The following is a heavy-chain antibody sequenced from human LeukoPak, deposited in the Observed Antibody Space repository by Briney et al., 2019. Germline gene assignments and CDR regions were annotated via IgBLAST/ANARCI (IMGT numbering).Heavy chain of an antibody. CDR3: ARVPYYYDSGGYYFDY. CDR2: IIPIFGTA. V-gene: IGHV1-69*13. D-gene: IGHD3-22*01. Sequence: ASVKVSCKAPGGTFSSYAISWVRQAPGQGLEWMGRIIPIFGTANYAQKFQGRVTITADESTSTAYMELSSLRSEDTAVYYCARVPYYYDSGGYYFDYWGQGTLVTVSS. CDR1: GGTFSSYA. J-gene: IGHJ4*02.